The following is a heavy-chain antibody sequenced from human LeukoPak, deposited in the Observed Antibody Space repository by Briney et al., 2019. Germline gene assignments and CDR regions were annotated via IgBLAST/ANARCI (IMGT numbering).Heavy chain of an antibody. V-gene: IGHV3-30*02. J-gene: IGHJ6*03. CDR3: AKDGPDIVVVPTAMHSSYYYYYMDV. Sequence: PGGSLRLSCAASGFTFSSYGMHWVRQAPGKGLEWVAFIRYDGSNKYYADSVKGRFTISRDNSKNTLYLQMNSLRAEDTAVYYCAKDGPDIVVVPTAMHSSYYYYYMDVWGKGTTVTISS. CDR2: IRYDGSNK. CDR1: GFTFSSYG. D-gene: IGHD2-2*01.